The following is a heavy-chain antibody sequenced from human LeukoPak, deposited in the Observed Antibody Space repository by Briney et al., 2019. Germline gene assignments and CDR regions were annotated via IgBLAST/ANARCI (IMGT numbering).Heavy chain of an antibody. V-gene: IGHV3-72*01. D-gene: IGHD3-9*01. J-gene: IGHJ4*02. CDR3: AREPGTYDILTGGFDY. CDR1: GFTFSDHY. Sequence: GGSLRLSCAASGFTFSDHYMDWVRQAPGKGLEWVGRTRNKANSYTTEYAASVKGRFTISRDDSKNSLYLQMNSLKTEDTAVYYCAREPGTYDILTGGFDYWGRGALVTVSS. CDR2: TRNKANSYTT.